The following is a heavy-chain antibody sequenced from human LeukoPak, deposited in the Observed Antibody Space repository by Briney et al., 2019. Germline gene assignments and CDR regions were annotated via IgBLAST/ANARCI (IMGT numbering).Heavy chain of an antibody. Sequence: PGRSLRLSCAASGFTFSSYAMHWVRQAPGKGLEWVAVISYDGSNKYYADSVKGRFTISRDNSKNTLYLQMNSLRAEDTAVYYCARDQFTNGRKKDYWGQGTLVTVSS. CDR2: ISYDGSNK. CDR1: GFTFSSYA. V-gene: IGHV3-30-3*01. J-gene: IGHJ4*02. CDR3: ARDQFTNGRKKDY. D-gene: IGHD2-2*01.